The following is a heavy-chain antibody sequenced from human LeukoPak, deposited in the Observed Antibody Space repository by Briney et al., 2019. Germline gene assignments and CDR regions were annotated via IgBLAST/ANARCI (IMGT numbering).Heavy chain of an antibody. CDR3: ARGGSGYYYFDY. CDR1: GGSFSGYY. J-gene: IGHJ4*02. Sequence: SETLSLTCAVYGGSFSGYYWSWIRQPPGKGLEWIGYIYHSGSTYYNPSLKSRVTIPVDRSKNQFSLKLSSVTAADTAVYYCARGGSGYYYFDYWGQGTLVTVSS. D-gene: IGHD3-22*01. CDR2: IYHSGST. V-gene: IGHV4-34*01.